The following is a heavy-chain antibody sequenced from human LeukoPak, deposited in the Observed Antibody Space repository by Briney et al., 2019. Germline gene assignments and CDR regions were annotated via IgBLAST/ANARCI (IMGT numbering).Heavy chain of an antibody. J-gene: IGHJ4*02. CDR1: GFSFDNYA. Sequence: PGGSLRLSCVASGFSFDNYAMNWVRQAPGKGLEWVSLIIGNSGSTFYADSVKGRFTISRDKSKNTLYLQMNSLRAEDTAVYYCAKGAYDYIEIAYFDYWGQGSLVTVSS. CDR2: IIGNSGST. CDR3: AKGAYDYIEIAYFDY. D-gene: IGHD5-12*01. V-gene: IGHV3-23*01.